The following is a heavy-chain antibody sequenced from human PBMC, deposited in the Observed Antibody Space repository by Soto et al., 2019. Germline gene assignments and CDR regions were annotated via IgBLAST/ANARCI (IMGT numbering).Heavy chain of an antibody. V-gene: IGHV1-69*01. J-gene: IGHJ4*02. CDR2: IIPVFDTV. Sequence: QEQLVQSGAEVKKSGSSVKVSCKDTGGLFSSYAVSWVRQAPGQGLEWMGGIIPVFDTVYYAQKFQGRVTITADESTNTAYMELSSLGSEDKAMYYCARGGSGYVWFNEFWGQGTLVTVSS. D-gene: IGHD3-22*01. CDR1: GGLFSSYA. CDR3: ARGGSGYVWFNEF.